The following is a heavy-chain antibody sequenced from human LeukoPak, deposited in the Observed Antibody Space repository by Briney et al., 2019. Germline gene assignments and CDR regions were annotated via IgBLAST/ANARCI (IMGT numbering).Heavy chain of an antibody. V-gene: IGHV3-7*03. CDR3: ARVQWLAAYYFDY. D-gene: IGHD6-19*01. CDR2: INQDGSEK. Sequence: GGSLRLSCAASGFTFSSYWMSWVRQAPGKGLEWVANINQDGSEKYYVDSVKGRFTISRDNAKNSLYLQMNSLRAEDTAVYYCARVQWLAAYYFDYWGQGTLVTVSS. CDR1: GFTFSSYW. J-gene: IGHJ4*02.